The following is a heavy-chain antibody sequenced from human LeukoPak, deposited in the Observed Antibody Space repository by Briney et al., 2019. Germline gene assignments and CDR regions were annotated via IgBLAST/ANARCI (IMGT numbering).Heavy chain of an antibody. V-gene: IGHV1-2*02. CDR1: GYTFTGYY. CDR2: VNPNSGGT. CDR3: AREVSAPAPRIVGASGYYYYYYMDV. Sequence: ASVKVSCKASGYTFTGYYMHWVRQAPGQGLEWMGWVNPNSGGTNYAQKFQGRVTMTRDTSISTAYMELSRLRSDDTAVYYCAREVSAPAPRIVGASGYYYYYYMDVWGKGTTVTVSS. J-gene: IGHJ6*03. D-gene: IGHD1-26*01.